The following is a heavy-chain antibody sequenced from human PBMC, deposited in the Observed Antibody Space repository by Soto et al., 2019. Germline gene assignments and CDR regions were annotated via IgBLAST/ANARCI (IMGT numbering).Heavy chain of an antibody. J-gene: IGHJ6*02. D-gene: IGHD5-12*01. V-gene: IGHV4-34*01. CDR1: DGTFRGYY. Sequence: PPETLSLTSAVDDGTFRGYYWRWIRQPPGKGEMCIGEMHHSGGTNYNPSLKSRVTISVDTSKNQFSLKLSSVAAADTAVYYCARGLRVSTKKWLRQEGVTVRGYGMDVWGQGTTVTGSS. CDR3: ARGLRVSTKKWLRQEGVTVRGYGMDV. CDR2: MHHSGGT.